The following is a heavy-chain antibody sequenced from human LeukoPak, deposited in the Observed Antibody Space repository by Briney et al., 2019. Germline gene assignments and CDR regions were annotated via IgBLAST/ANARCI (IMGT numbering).Heavy chain of an antibody. Sequence: GGSLRLSCAASGFTFSTYAMHWVRQAPGKGLEYVSGISTNGGSTYYANSVKGRFTISRDNSKNTLYLQMGSLRAEDMAVYYCARDGRQLSRCSDYWGQGTLVTVSS. J-gene: IGHJ4*02. CDR2: ISTNGGST. D-gene: IGHD6-13*01. CDR1: GFTFSTYA. V-gene: IGHV3-64*01. CDR3: ARDGRQLSRCSDY.